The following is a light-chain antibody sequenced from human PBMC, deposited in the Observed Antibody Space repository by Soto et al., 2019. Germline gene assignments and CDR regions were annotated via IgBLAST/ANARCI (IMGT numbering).Light chain of an antibody. Sequence: EIVLTQSPGTLSLSPGERATLSCRASQSVSSSSLAWYQQNPGQAPRLLFYGASSRATGVPDRFSGSGSGTDFTLIISSLRPEDFALYFCQQYGSSPKTFGQGTKVESK. CDR3: QQYGSSPKT. CDR2: GAS. V-gene: IGKV3-20*01. CDR1: QSVSSSS. J-gene: IGKJ1*01.